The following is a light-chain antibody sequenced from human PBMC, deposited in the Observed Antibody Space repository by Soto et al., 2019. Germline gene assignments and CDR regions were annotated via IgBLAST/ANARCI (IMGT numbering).Light chain of an antibody. V-gene: IGLV1-44*01. CDR1: SSNIGSNT. CDR2: SHN. Sequence: QSVLTQPPLASGTPGQRVTISCSGSSSNIGSNTVNWYQQLPGTAPKLLIYSHNQRPSGVPDRFSGSKSGTSASLAISGLQSEDEADYYCAAWDDSLNGVVFGGGTKLTVL. J-gene: IGLJ2*01. CDR3: AAWDDSLNGVV.